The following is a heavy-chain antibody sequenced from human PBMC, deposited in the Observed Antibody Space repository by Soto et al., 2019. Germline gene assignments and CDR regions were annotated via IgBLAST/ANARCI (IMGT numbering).Heavy chain of an antibody. V-gene: IGHV3-23*01. J-gene: IGHJ4*02. Sequence: GGSLRLSCAAAGLSLSSYGMHWVRQAPGKGLEWVTAISGSGGRTYYADSVKGRFTISRDNSKNTLYLEMNSLSPEDTAVFYCAKAPYGVTFPFDYWGQGTLVTVSS. CDR2: ISGSGGRT. D-gene: IGHD4-4*01. CDR1: GLSLSSYG. CDR3: AKAPYGVTFPFDY.